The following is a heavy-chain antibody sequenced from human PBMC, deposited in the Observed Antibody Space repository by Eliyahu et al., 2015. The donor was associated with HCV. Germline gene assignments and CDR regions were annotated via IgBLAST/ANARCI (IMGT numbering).Heavy chain of an antibody. J-gene: IGHJ3*02. CDR2: IIPIFGTA. V-gene: IGHV1-69*06. CDR3: ARQQPYYYDSSGPQVDAFDI. CDR1: GGTFSSYA. Sequence: QVQLVQSGAEVKKPGSSVKVSCKASGGTFSSYAISWVRQAPGQGLEWMGGIIPIFGTANYAQKFQGRVTITADKSTSTAYMELSSLRSEDTAVYYCARQQPYYYDSSGPQVDAFDIWGQGTMVTVSS. D-gene: IGHD3-22*01.